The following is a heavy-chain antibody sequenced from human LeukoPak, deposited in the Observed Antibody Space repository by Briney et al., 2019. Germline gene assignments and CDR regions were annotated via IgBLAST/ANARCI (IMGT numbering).Heavy chain of an antibody. CDR2: IIPIFGTA. Sequence: SVKVSCKASGGTFSSYAISWVRQAPGQGLEWMGGIIPIFGTANYAQKFQGRITITADESTSTAYMELSSLTSEDTAVYYWARESIEYFQHWGQGTLVTVSS. CDR1: GGTFSSYA. J-gene: IGHJ1*01. V-gene: IGHV1-69*13. CDR3: ARESIEYFQH.